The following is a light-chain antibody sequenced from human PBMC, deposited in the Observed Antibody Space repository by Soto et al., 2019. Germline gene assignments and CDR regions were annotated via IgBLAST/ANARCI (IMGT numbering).Light chain of an antibody. CDR2: SNN. Sequence: QSVLTQPPSASGTPGQRATISCSGSSSNIGSNNVNWYQQLPGAAPKLLIYSNNQRPSAVPARFAGSKSGTSASLTISGLQSEDEAEYHCGAWDDSLNGWVFGGGTKLTVL. CDR1: SSNIGSNN. J-gene: IGLJ3*02. CDR3: GAWDDSLNGWV. V-gene: IGLV1-44*01.